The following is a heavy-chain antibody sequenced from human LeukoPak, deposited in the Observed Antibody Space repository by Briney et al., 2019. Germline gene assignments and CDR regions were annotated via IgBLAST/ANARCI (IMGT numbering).Heavy chain of an antibody. CDR1: GFTFSSYW. D-gene: IGHD4-17*01. CDR3: ARDGGDYPDY. Sequence: GGSLRLSCAASGFTFSSYWMHWVRQAPGKGLVWVSRISDGGSTTTYADSVKGRFTISRDNAKNSLYLQMNSLRAEDTAVYYCARDGGDYPDYWGQGTLVTVSS. V-gene: IGHV3-74*01. CDR2: ISDGGSTT. J-gene: IGHJ4*02.